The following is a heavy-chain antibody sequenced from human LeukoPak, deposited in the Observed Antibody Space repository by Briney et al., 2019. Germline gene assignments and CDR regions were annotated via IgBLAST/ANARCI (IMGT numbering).Heavy chain of an antibody. CDR2: ISSSSSYI. CDR1: GFTFSSYE. J-gene: IGHJ4*02. D-gene: IGHD3-10*01. V-gene: IGHV3-21*01. CDR3: ARGNLWFGELVY. Sequence: GGSLRLSCAASGFTFSSYEMNWVRQAPGKGLEWVSSISSSSSYIYSADSVKGRFTISRDNAKNSLYLQMNSLRVEDTAVYYCARGNLWFGELVYWGQGTLVTVSS.